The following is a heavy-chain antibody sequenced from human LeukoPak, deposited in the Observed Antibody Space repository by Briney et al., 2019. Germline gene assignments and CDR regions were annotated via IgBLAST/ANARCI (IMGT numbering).Heavy chain of an antibody. V-gene: IGHV3-13*04. CDR1: GFTFSTYD. D-gene: IGHD6-13*01. Sequence: PGGSLRLSCAASGFTFSTYDMHWVRQATGKGLEWVSGIRKAAGDTYYSASVKGRFTISRENAKSSVYLEMNSLEAGDTAVYCCARGAAGFDYWGEGTLVSVSS. CDR3: ARGAAGFDY. J-gene: IGHJ4*02. CDR2: IRKAAGDT.